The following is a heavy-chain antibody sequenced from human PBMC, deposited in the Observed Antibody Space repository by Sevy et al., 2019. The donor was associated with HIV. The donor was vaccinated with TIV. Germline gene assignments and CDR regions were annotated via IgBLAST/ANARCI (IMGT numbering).Heavy chain of an antibody. D-gene: IGHD3-10*01. V-gene: IGHV3-33*01. Sequence: GGSLRLSCAASGFTSSSYGMHWVRQAPGKGLEWVAVIWYDGSNKYYADSVKGRFTISRDNSKNTLYLQMNSLRAEDTAVYYCAREPSLLYGSGSYPAYWGQGTLVTVSS. J-gene: IGHJ4*02. CDR1: GFTSSSYG. CDR3: AREPSLLYGSGSYPAY. CDR2: IWYDGSNK.